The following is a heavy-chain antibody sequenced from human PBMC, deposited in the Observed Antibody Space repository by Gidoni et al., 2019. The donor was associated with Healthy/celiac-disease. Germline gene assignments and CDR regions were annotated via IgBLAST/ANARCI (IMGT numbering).Heavy chain of an antibody. J-gene: IGHJ4*02. Sequence: EVQLVESGGGLVQPGRSLRLSCAASGFTFDDYAMHWVRQAPGKGLEWVSGISWNSGSIGYADSVKGRFTISRDNAKNSLYLQMNSLRAEDTALYYCAKGREDTAMVTSFDYWGQGTLVTVSS. D-gene: IGHD5-18*01. CDR3: AKGREDTAMVTSFDY. CDR1: GFTFDDYA. V-gene: IGHV3-9*01. CDR2: ISWNSGSI.